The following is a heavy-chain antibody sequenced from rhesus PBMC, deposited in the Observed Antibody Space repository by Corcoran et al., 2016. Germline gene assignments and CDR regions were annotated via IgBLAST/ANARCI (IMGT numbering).Heavy chain of an antibody. D-gene: IGHD1-38*01. V-gene: IGHV1-198*02. J-gene: IGHJ2*01. CDR2: IIPLVGKT. Sequence: QVQLVQSGAEVKKPGASVKVSCKASGFTFGSYAINWVQQAPGQGLEWMGVIIPLVGKTNYAEKFPGRVTITAYTSTSTAYMELSSLRSEDTAVYYCARGLATYWYFDLWGPGTPITISS. CDR3: ARGLATYWYFDL. CDR1: GFTFGSYA.